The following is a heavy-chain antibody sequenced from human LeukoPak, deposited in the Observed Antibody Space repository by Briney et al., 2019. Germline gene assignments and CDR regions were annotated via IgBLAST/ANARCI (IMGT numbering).Heavy chain of an antibody. CDR3: AKSSYY. D-gene: IGHD1-7*01. Sequence: GKGLEWVSSISGSGGSTNYADSVKGRFTISRDNSKNTLYLQMNSLRDEDTAVYYCAKSSYYWGQGTLVTVSS. V-gene: IGHV3-23*01. CDR2: ISGSGGST. J-gene: IGHJ4*02.